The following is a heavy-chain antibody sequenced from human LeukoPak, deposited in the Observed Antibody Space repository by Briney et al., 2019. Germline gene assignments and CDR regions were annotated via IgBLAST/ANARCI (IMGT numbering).Heavy chain of an antibody. J-gene: IGHJ5*02. D-gene: IGHD2-2*01. CDR1: GGSISSGSYY. V-gene: IGHV4-61*02. Sequence: SETLSLTCTVSGGSISSGSYYWSWIRQPAGKGLEWIGRIYTSGSTNYNPSLKSRVTISVDTSKNQFSLKLSSVTVADTAVYYCARGEYCSSTSCYFFSWFDPWGQGTLVTDSS. CDR2: IYTSGST. CDR3: ARGEYCSSTSCYFFSWFDP.